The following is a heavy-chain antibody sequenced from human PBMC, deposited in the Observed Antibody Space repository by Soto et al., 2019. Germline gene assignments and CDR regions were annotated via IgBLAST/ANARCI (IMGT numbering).Heavy chain of an antibody. J-gene: IGHJ3*02. CDR3: ARSYYDSSGYYFVAHDAFDI. CDR2: ISAYNGNT. V-gene: IGHV1-18*01. Sequence: ASVKVSCKASGYTLTSYGISCVRQAPGQGLEWMGWISAYNGNTNYAQKLQGRVTMTTDTSTSTAYMELRSLRSDDTAVYYCARSYYDSSGYYFVAHDAFDIWGQGTMVTVSS. D-gene: IGHD3-22*01. CDR1: GYTLTSYG.